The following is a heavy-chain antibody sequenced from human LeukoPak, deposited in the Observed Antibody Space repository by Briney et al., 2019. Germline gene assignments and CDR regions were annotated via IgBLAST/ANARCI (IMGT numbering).Heavy chain of an antibody. CDR2: ISSSSSYI. CDR1: GFTFSSYS. J-gene: IGHJ6*03. Sequence: GGSLRLSCAASGFTFSSYSMNWVRQAPGKRLEWVSSISSSSSYIYYADSVKGRFTISRDNAKNSLYLQMNSVRAEDTAVYYCARDGGSAYYYYMDVWGKGTAVTVSS. D-gene: IGHD2-15*01. CDR3: ARDGGSAYYYYMDV. V-gene: IGHV3-21*01.